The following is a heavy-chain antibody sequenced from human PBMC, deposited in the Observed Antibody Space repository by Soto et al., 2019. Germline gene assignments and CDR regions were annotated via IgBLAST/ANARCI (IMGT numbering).Heavy chain of an antibody. D-gene: IGHD4-17*01. CDR3: AREIDYGDPFDY. CDR1: GGSISSYY. V-gene: IGHV4-59*12. Sequence: SETLSLTCTVSGGSISSYYWSWIRQPPGKGLEWIGYIYYSGSTNYNPSLKSRVTISVDTSKNQFSLKLSSVTAADTAVYYCAREIDYGDPFDYWGQGTLVTVSS. CDR2: IYYSGST. J-gene: IGHJ4*02.